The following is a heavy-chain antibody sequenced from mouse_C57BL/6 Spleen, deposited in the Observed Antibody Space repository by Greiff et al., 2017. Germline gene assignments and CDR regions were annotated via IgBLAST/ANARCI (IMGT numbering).Heavy chain of an antibody. CDR2: INPSSGYT. D-gene: IGHD1-1*01. CDR1: GYTFTSYW. J-gene: IGHJ1*03. Sequence: VQLQQSGAELAKPGASVKLSCKASGYTFTSYWMHWVKQRPGQGLEWIGYINPSSGYTKYNQKFKDKATLTADKSSSTAYMQLSSLTYEDSAVYYCAGSLIITSVVAWYFDVWGTGTTVTVSS. CDR3: AGSLIITSVVAWYFDV. V-gene: IGHV1-7*01.